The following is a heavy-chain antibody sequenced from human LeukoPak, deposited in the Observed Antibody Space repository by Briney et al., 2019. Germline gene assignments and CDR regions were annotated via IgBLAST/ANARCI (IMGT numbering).Heavy chain of an antibody. CDR1: GFAFSSCS. D-gene: IGHD6-25*01. J-gene: IGHJ5*02. CDR3: ARERHTFDP. V-gene: IGHV3-21*01. CDR2: ITSSSSYI. Sequence: PGGSLRLSCAASGFAFSSCSMTWVRQAPGKGLEWVSSITSSSSYIYYADSVKGRFTISRDDAKNSLYLQMNSLRVEDTAVYYCARERHTFDPWGQGTLVTVSS.